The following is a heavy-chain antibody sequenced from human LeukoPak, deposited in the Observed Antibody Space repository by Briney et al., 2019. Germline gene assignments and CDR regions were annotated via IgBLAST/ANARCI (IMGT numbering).Heavy chain of an antibody. J-gene: IGHJ5*02. CDR2: ISAYNGNT. V-gene: IGHV1-18*01. D-gene: IGHD6-19*01. Sequence: ASVKVSCKASGYTFTSYGISWVRQAPGQGLEWMGWISAYNGNTNYAQKFLGRVTMTRDTSIGTAYMELSRLRSDDTAVYYCARMGMGAVADPRGWFDPWGQGTLVTVSS. CDR1: GYTFTSYG. CDR3: ARMGMGAVADPRGWFDP.